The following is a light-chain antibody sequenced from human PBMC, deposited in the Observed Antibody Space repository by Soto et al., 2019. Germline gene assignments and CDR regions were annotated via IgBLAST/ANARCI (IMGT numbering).Light chain of an antibody. CDR1: PSISSY. Sequence: EIQRTQSPSSMSASLGDRFSITGLASPSISSYLNWYQQKPGKATKLLIHAAYSLESGVTSRFSGSGSGTDFTITISSLQPEDSATYYCQQSYSIPVTVGQGTKVEIK. CDR2: AAY. CDR3: QQSYSIPVT. V-gene: IGKV1-39*01. J-gene: IGKJ2*01.